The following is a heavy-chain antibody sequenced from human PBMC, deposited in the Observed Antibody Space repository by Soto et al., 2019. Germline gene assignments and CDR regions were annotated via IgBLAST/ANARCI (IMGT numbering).Heavy chain of an antibody. CDR2: ISGSGVRT. D-gene: IGHD3-16*01. CDR1: GFIFSTSGSAFSRYA. J-gene: IGHJ4*03. CDR3: ATPAYDY. Sequence: PGGSLRLSCAASGFIFSTSGSAFSRYAMTWVRQTPGKALEWVSSISGSGVRTYYSDSVRGRFTISRDNSKDRLYLEMNSVRAEDTAVYYCATPAYDYWGQGTTVTVSS. V-gene: IGHV3-23*01.